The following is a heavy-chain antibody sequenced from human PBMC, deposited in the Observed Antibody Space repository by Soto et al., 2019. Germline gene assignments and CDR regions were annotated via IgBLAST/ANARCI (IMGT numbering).Heavy chain of an antibody. CDR1: GGSVSNGNYY. V-gene: IGHV4-61*01. J-gene: IGHJ5*02. CDR3: GSVRPSGYVLS. CDR2: IYYSGST. D-gene: IGHD6-25*01. Sequence: SETLSLTCTVFGGSVSNGNYYWSWIRQPPGKGLEWIGYIYYSGSTNYNPSLKSRVSISLDTSKNQFSLRLASVTAADTAFYFCGSVRPSGYVLSWGQGTLVTVSS.